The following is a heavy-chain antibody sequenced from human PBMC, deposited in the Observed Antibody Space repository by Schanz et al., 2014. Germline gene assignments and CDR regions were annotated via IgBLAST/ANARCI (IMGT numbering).Heavy chain of an antibody. CDR3: AKEEVYVDSNGLDV. CDR2: IGHDGSDK. D-gene: IGHD2-8*01. V-gene: IGHV3-30*02. J-gene: IGHJ6*02. CDR1: GFPFRSYV. Sequence: VQLVESGGGLVQPGGSLRLSCAASGFPFRSYVMHWVRQAPGKGLEWVAFIGHDGSDKFYADSVKGRFTISRDNAKNSLYLQMNSLRAEDTALYYCAKEEVYVDSNGLDVWGQGTTVTVSS.